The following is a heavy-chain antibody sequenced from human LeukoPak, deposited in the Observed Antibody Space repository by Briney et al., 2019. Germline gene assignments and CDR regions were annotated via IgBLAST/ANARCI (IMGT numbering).Heavy chain of an antibody. CDR1: GFTFSSYW. CDR3: GRYTQWRVWYGFDI. D-gene: IGHD6-19*01. Sequence: PGGSLRLSCAASGFTFSSYWMHWVRQAPGKGLVWVSHINSDGSSITYADSVKGRFTISRDNAKNTLYLQMNSLRAEDTAVYYCGRYTQWRVWYGFDIWGQGTMVTVSS. J-gene: IGHJ3*02. CDR2: INSDGSSI. V-gene: IGHV3-74*01.